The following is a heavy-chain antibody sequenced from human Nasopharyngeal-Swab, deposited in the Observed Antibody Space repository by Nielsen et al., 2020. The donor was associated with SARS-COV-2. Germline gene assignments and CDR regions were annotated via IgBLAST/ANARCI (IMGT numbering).Heavy chain of an antibody. V-gene: IGHV3-9*01. CDR1: GFVVGTSY. Sequence: SLKISCAASGFVVGTSYMSWVRQAPGKGLEWVSGISWNGNIRGHADSVEGRFTISRDNAKSSLYLQMNSLRVEDTALYYCARENNWEALRYIDLWGRGTLVTVSS. D-gene: IGHD1-20*01. CDR2: ISWNGNIR. CDR3: ARENNWEALRYIDL. J-gene: IGHJ2*01.